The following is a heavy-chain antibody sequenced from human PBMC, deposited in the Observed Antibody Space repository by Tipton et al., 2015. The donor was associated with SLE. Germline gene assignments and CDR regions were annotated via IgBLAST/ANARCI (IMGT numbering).Heavy chain of an antibody. Sequence: TLSLTCTVSGGSISSYYWSWIRQPPGKGLEWFGYIYYSGSTNYNPSLKSRVTISVDTSKNQFSLKLSSVTAADTAVYYCARSPRGGGYYPYYFDYWGQGTLVTVSS. CDR2: IYYSGST. CDR3: ARSPRGGGYYPYYFDY. D-gene: IGHD3-3*01. J-gene: IGHJ4*02. V-gene: IGHV4-59*01. CDR1: GGSISSYY.